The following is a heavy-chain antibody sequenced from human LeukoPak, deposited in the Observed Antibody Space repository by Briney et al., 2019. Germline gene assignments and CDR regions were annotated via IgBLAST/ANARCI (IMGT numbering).Heavy chain of an antibody. J-gene: IGHJ6*03. V-gene: IGHV4-39*07. CDR1: GASINSGTYY. Sequence: SETLSLTCTVSGASINSGTYYWGWVRQPPGKGLEWIGTFSYSGNIYYNPSLKSRVTMSVDTSKNQFSLKLSSVTAADTAVYYCARGSPVYYYMDVWGKGTTVTISS. CDR2: FSYSGNI. CDR3: ARGSPVYYYMDV.